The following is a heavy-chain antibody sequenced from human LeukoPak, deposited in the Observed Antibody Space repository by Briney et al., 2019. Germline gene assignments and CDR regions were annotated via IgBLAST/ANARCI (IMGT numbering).Heavy chain of an antibody. D-gene: IGHD3-10*01. Sequence: GGSLRLSCAASGFTFSSFALSWVRQAPGKGLEWVSTVSDTTYYADSVRGRFTISRDDLKNTLYLQMDSLRAEDTAIYFCARSRGPGSHWFDPWGQGTLVTVSS. CDR1: GFTFSSFA. J-gene: IGHJ5*02. CDR3: ARSRGPGSHWFDP. CDR2: VSDTT. V-gene: IGHV3-23*01.